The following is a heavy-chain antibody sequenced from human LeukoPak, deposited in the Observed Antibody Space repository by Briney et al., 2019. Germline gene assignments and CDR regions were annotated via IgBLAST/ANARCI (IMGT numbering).Heavy chain of an antibody. CDR2: IYSGGST. V-gene: IGHV3-66*04. CDR1: GFTVSSNY. D-gene: IGHD6-19*01. J-gene: IGHJ4*02. CDR3: ARRTLGSSIAVNFDY. Sequence: GGSLRLSCAASGFTVSSNYMSWVRQAPGKGLEWVSVIYSGGSTYYADSVKGRFTISRDNSKNTLYLQMNSLRAEDTAVYYCARRTLGSSIAVNFDYWGQGTLVTVSS.